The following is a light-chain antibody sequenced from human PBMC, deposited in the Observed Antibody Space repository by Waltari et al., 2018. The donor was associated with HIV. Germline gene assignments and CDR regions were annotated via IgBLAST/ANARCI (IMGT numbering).Light chain of an antibody. J-gene: IGKJ1*01. CDR1: QGIATY. Sequence: DIQLTQSPSFLSASVGDRVTITCRASQGIATYLDWYPQKPGRPPKLLIYAASTLQSGVPSRFSGSGSGTEFTLTVSSLQPEDSATYYCQQLNGYPTFGQGTKVEIK. CDR3: QQLNGYPT. V-gene: IGKV1-9*01. CDR2: AAS.